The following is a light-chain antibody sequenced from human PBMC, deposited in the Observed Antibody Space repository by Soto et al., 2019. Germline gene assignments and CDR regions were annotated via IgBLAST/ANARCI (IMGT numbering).Light chain of an antibody. Sequence: EIVLTQSPATLSLSPGERATLSCRASQSVSGYLAWYQQKPGQAPRLLIYDASNRATGTPARFSGSRSGTDFTLTISSLEPEDFAVYYCQQRSIWPLTFGGGTKVDIK. CDR2: DAS. CDR1: QSVSGY. V-gene: IGKV3-11*01. J-gene: IGKJ4*01. CDR3: QQRSIWPLT.